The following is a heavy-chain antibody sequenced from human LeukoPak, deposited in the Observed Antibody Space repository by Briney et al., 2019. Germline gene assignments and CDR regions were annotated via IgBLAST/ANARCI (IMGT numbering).Heavy chain of an antibody. D-gene: IGHD5-24*01. CDR1: GGTFSSYA. J-gene: IGHJ4*02. CDR3: ARVEMGTIGQAGVFDY. CDR2: IIPIFGTA. Sequence: ASVKVSCKASGGTFSSYAISWARQAPGQGLEWMGGIIPIFGTANYAQKFQGRVTITTDESTSTAYMELSSLRSEDTAVYYCARVEMGTIGQAGVFDYWGQGTLVTVSS. V-gene: IGHV1-69*05.